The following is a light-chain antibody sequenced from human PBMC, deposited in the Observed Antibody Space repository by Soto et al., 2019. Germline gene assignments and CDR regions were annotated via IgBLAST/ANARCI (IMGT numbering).Light chain of an antibody. J-gene: IGKJ4*01. CDR1: QSISGY. Sequence: DIPMTQSPSSLSASVGDRVTITCRASQSISGYLNWYQQKPGKPPSLLIFAAYSLQSGVPSRFRGSGSGTAFTLTISSLQPEDFATYFCQQSYRTPRTFGGGTKVEIK. CDR2: AAY. CDR3: QQSYRTPRT. V-gene: IGKV1-39*01.